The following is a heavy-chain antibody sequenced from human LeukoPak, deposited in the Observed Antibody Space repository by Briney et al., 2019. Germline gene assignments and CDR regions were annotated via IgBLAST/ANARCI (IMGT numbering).Heavy chain of an antibody. V-gene: IGHV4-59*01. D-gene: IGHD3-22*01. Sequence: SETLSLTCTVSGDSISSYYWSWIRQPPGKGLEWIGYIYYSGSTNYNPSLKSRVTISVDTSKNQFSLRLSSVTAADTAVYYCARVNYYDSSGTDYWGQGTVVTASS. CDR1: GDSISSYY. CDR2: IYYSGST. J-gene: IGHJ4*02. CDR3: ARVNYYDSSGTDY.